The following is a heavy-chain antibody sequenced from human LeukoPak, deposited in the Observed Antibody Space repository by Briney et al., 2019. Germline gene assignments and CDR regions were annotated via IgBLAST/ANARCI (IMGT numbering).Heavy chain of an antibody. D-gene: IGHD3-16*01. Sequence: GGSLRLSCAASGFTFSDYTMSWIRQAPGKGLEWVSYIRSGGSTRYYTDSVKGRFTISRDNAKNSLYLQMNSLRAEDTAVSYCARDYDYGDHRSDFWGQGTRVTVSS. CDR3: ARDYDYGDHRSDF. J-gene: IGHJ4*02. CDR1: GFTFSDYT. CDR2: IRSGGSTR. V-gene: IGHV3-11*04.